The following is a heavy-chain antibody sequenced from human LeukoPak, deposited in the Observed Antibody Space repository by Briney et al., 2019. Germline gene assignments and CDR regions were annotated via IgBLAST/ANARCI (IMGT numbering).Heavy chain of an antibody. V-gene: IGHV4-34*01. CDR3: ARGTYYYGSGSSCFDY. CDR1: GGSFSGYY. D-gene: IGHD3-10*01. Sequence: SETLSLTCAVYGGSFSGYYWSWIRQPPGKGLAWIGEINHSGSTNYNPSLKSRVTISVDTSKNQFSLKLSSVTAADTAVYYCARGTYYYGSGSSCFDYWGQGTLVTVSS. J-gene: IGHJ4*02. CDR2: INHSGST.